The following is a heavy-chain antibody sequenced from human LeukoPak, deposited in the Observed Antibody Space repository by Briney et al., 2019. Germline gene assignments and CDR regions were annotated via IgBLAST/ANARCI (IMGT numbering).Heavy chain of an antibody. Sequence: GGSLRLSCAASGLTFSSYAMSWVRQAPGKGLEWVSSISSSSSYIYYADSVKGRFTISRDNAKNSLYLQMNSLRAEYTAVYYCARGAEQWLVRGFDYWGQGTLVTVSS. CDR3: ARGAEQWLVRGFDY. CDR1: GLTFSSYA. D-gene: IGHD6-19*01. J-gene: IGHJ4*02. V-gene: IGHV3-21*01. CDR2: ISSSSSYI.